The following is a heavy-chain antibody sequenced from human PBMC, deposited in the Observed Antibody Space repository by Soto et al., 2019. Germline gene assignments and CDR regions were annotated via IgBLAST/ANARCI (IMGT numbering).Heavy chain of an antibody. D-gene: IGHD6-19*01. Sequence: GESLKISCKGSGYTFTSYGISWVRQAPGQGLEWMGWISAYNGNTNYAQKLQGRVTMTTDTSTSTAYMELRSLRSDDTAVYYCARVVSNSSGWYRYYYYGMDVWGQGTTVTVSS. V-gene: IGHV1-18*01. CDR1: GYTFTSYG. J-gene: IGHJ6*02. CDR2: ISAYNGNT. CDR3: ARVVSNSSGWYRYYYYGMDV.